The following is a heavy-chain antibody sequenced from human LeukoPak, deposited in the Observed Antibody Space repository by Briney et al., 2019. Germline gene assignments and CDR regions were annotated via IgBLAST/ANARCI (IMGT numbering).Heavy chain of an antibody. CDR2: IIPIFGTA. J-gene: IGHJ4*02. D-gene: IGHD3-22*01. CDR3: ARANYYDSSGYYFPFDY. CDR1: GGTFSSYA. Sequence: ASVKVSCKASGGTFSSYAISWVRQAPGQGLEWMGGIIPIFGTANYAQKFQGRVTITADKSTSTAYMELSSLRSEDTAVYYCARANYYDSSGYYFPFDYWGQGTLVTVSS. V-gene: IGHV1-69*06.